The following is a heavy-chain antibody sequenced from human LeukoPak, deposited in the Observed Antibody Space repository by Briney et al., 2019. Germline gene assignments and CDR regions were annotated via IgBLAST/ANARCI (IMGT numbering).Heavy chain of an antibody. CDR3: ARDLRGYSYGLGTTFDY. J-gene: IGHJ4*02. Sequence: ASVKVSCKASGYTFTRYAMNWVRQAPGQGLEWMGWINTNTGSPTYGQGFTGRFVFSLDTSVSTAYLQISSLKAEDTAVYYCARDLRGYSYGLGTTFDYWGQGTLVTVSS. CDR1: GYTFTRYA. D-gene: IGHD5-18*01. V-gene: IGHV7-4-1*02. CDR2: INTNTGSP.